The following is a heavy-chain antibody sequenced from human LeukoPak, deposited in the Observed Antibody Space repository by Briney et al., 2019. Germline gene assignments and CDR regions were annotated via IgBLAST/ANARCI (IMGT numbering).Heavy chain of an antibody. J-gene: IGHJ4*02. V-gene: IGHV3-11*01. D-gene: IGHD3-9*01. CDR3: AKDIAYDILTGSLFDY. CDR2: ISSSGSTI. CDR1: GFTFSDYY. Sequence: GGSLRLSCAASGFTFSDYYMSWIRQAPGKGLEWVSYISSSGSTIYYADSVKGRFTISRDNAKNSLYLQMNSLRAEDTAVYYCAKDIAYDILTGSLFDYWGQGTLVTVSS.